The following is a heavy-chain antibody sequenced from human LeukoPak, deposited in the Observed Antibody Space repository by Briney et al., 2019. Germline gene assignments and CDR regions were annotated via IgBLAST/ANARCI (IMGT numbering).Heavy chain of an antibody. CDR2: IYHSGST. V-gene: IGHV4-30-2*01. Sequence: PSETLSLTCTVSGGSVSSGNHYWSWIRQPPGKGLEWIGYIYHSGSTYYNPSLKSRVTISVDRSKNQFSLKLSSVTAADTAVYYCARGRSDAFDIWGQGTMVTVSS. CDR3: ARGRSDAFDI. CDR1: GGSVSSGNHY. J-gene: IGHJ3*02.